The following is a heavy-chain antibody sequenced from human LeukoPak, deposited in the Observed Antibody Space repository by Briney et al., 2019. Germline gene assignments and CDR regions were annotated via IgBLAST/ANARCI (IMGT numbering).Heavy chain of an antibody. D-gene: IGHD5-24*01. CDR3: ARIRRRDGYRDAFDI. CDR1: GFSLPTSGMC. Sequence: SGPALVKPTQTLTLTFTFSGFSLPTSGMCVSWIRQPPGKALEWLARIDWDDDKYYSTSLKTRLSISKDNSKNQVVLTMTNMDPVDTATYYCARIRRRDGYRDAFDIWGQGTMVTASS. J-gene: IGHJ3*02. V-gene: IGHV2-70*11. CDR2: IDWDDDK.